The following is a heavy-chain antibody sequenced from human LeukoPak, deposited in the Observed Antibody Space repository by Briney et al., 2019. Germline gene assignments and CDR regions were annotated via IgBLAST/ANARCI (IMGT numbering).Heavy chain of an antibody. Sequence: SVKVSCKASGYTFTTYDIGWGGQATGGRRGWVGWMNPNGGSTGYAHKFQGRAIMTRNTSITTALMALSGLRSEDTAVYFCARRNTAMVAGLDYWGQGRLVTVSS. CDR2: MNPNGGST. V-gene: IGHV1-8*01. D-gene: IGHD5-18*01. J-gene: IGHJ4*02. CDR1: GYTFTTYD. CDR3: ARRNTAMVAGLDY.